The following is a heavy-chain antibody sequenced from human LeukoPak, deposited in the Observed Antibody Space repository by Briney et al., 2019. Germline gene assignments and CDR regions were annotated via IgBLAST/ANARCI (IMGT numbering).Heavy chain of an antibody. Sequence: GVSLRLSCAASGVSLSDYWMTWVRQAPGKGLEWVANINQDGSERYYVDSVKGRFTISRDNAKNSLYLQMSGLRAEDTAVYYCATDEWTPGYWGQGTLVTVSS. CDR2: INQDGSER. CDR1: GVSLSDYW. J-gene: IGHJ4*02. CDR3: ATDEWTPGY. D-gene: IGHD3-3*01. V-gene: IGHV3-7*03.